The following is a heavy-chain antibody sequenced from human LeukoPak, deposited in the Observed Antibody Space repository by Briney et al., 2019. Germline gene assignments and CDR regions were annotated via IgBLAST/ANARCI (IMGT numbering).Heavy chain of an antibody. D-gene: IGHD3-22*01. CDR1: GFTFSSYS. CDR2: ISSSSSYI. CDR3: ARVRSGYYLNFDY. Sequence: GGSLRLSCAASGFTFSSYSMNWVRQAPGKGLEWVSSISSSSSYIYYADSVKGRFTISRDNAKNSLYLQMNSLRAEDTAVYYCARVRSGYYLNFDYWGQGTLVTVSS. J-gene: IGHJ4*02. V-gene: IGHV3-21*01.